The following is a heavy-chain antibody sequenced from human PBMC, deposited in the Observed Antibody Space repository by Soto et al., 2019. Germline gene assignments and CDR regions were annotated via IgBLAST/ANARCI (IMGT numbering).Heavy chain of an antibody. V-gene: IGHV4-4*07. CDR1: GGSTNTFY. Sequence: SETLSLTCTVSGGSTNTFYWSWVRQPAGKGLEWIGRILSSGSTSFNPSLESRVAMSVDTSKNHFSLNLSSVTAADMAVYYCAREGSYSAYNFAHGIQLWSFDFWGQGALVTVSS. CDR3: AREGSYSAYNFAHGIQLWSFDF. CDR2: ILSSGST. J-gene: IGHJ4*02. D-gene: IGHD5-12*01.